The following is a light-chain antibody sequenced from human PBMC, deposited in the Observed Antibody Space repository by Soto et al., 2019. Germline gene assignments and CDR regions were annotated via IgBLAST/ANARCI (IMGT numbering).Light chain of an antibody. CDR3: QAWDSSTYV. CDR2: QDS. J-gene: IGLJ1*01. Sequence: SYALTQPPSVSVSPGQTASITCSGDKLGDKYACWYQQKPGQSPVLVIYQDSKRPSGIPERFSGSNSGNTATLTISGTQAMDEADYYCQAWDSSTYVFGTGTKGTVL. CDR1: KLGDKY. V-gene: IGLV3-1*01.